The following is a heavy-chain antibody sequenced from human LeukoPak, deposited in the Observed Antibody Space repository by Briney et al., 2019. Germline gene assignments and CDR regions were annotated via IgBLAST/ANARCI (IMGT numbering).Heavy chain of an antibody. Sequence: XLXLXXXAYXXXFSGYYXSWIRQPPGKGLEWIGEINHSGSTNYNPSLKSRVTISVDTSKNQFSLKLSSVTAADTAVYYCARVPYSYGFNYFDYWGQGTLVIVSS. CDR3: ARVPYSYGFNYFDY. J-gene: IGHJ4*02. V-gene: IGHV4-34*01. CDR1: XXXFSGYY. CDR2: INHSGST. D-gene: IGHD5-18*01.